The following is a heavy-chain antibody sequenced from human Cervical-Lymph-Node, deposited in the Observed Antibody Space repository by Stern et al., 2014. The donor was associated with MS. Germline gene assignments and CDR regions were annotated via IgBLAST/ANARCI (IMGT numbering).Heavy chain of an antibody. CDR3: ARQQGTYYDLSFDY. CDR1: GYTFTGHY. J-gene: IGHJ4*02. D-gene: IGHD3-22*01. CDR2: INPNSSLT. V-gene: IGHV1-2*02. Sequence: VQLVQSGAEVKKPGASVKVSCKASGYTFTGHYMHWVRQAPGQGLQWMGWINPNSSLTNLGQKFQGRATMTMDTSISTAYMELSRLKSDDTAVYYCARQQGTYYDLSFDYGGQGTLVTVSS.